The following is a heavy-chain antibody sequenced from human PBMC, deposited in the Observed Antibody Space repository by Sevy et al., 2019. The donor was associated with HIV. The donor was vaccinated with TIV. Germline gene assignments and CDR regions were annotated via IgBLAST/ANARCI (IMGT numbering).Heavy chain of an antibody. Sequence: ASVKVSCKASGYTFTSYGISWVRQAPGQGLEWMGWISAYNGNTNYAQKLQGRVTMTTDTSTSTAYMELRSLRSDDTAVYYCARDLQNRTPYYYYGMDVWGQGTTVTVSS. J-gene: IGHJ6*02. V-gene: IGHV1-18*01. D-gene: IGHD1-1*01. CDR3: ARDLQNRTPYYYYGMDV. CDR2: ISAYNGNT. CDR1: GYTFTSYG.